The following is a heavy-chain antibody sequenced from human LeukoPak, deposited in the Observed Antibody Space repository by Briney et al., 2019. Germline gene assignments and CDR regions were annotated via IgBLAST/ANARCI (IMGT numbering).Heavy chain of an antibody. D-gene: IGHD2-2*01. J-gene: IGHJ5*02. CDR1: GGTFNIYA. V-gene: IGHV1-69*13. CDR3: ASGVEYQLLQGNWFDP. CDR2: IIPIFGTA. Sequence: SVKVSCKASGGTFNIYAISWGRQAPEQGLEWMGGIIPIFGTANYAQKFQGRVTITADESTSTAYMELSSLRSEDTAVYYCASGVEYQLLQGNWFDPWGQGTLVTVSS.